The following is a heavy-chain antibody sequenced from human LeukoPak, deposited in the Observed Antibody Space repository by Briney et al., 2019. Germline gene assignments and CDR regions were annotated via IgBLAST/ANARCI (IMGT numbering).Heavy chain of an antibody. D-gene: IGHD6-13*01. CDR1: GFTFSSYS. Sequence: GGSLRLSCAASGFTFSSYSMNWVRQAPGKGLEWVSSISSSSSYIYYADSVKGRFTISRDNAKNSLYLQMNSLRAEDTAVYYCAKDRSWSLHYGLDVWGQGTTVTVSS. CDR2: ISSSSSYI. J-gene: IGHJ6*02. CDR3: AKDRSWSLHYGLDV. V-gene: IGHV3-21*04.